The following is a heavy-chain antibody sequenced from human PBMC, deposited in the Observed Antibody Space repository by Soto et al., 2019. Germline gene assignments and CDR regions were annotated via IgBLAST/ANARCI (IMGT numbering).Heavy chain of an antibody. CDR2: ISSSGSTI. V-gene: IGHV3-11*01. Sequence: GGSLRLSCAASGFTFSDYYMSWIRQAPGKGLEWVSYISSSGSTIYYADSVKGRFTISRDNAKNSLYLQMNSLRAEDTAVYYCARDTIKVVAAKPHDAFDIWGQGTMVTVSS. CDR1: GFTFSDYY. CDR3: ARDTIKVVAAKPHDAFDI. D-gene: IGHD2-15*01. J-gene: IGHJ3*02.